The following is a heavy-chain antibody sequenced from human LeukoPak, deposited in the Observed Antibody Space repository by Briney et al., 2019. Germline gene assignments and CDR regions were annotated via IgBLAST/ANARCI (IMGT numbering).Heavy chain of an antibody. Sequence: ASVKVSFKASGHTFTSYGIGWVRQAPGQGLEWMGWISTYNGKRNYAQKFQDRVTMTTDTSTSTAYMELRSLRSDDTAIYHCAKNYYYDNTGYWGAFDIWGQGTMVTVSS. J-gene: IGHJ3*02. V-gene: IGHV1-18*01. CDR3: AKNYYYDNTGYWGAFDI. CDR2: ISTYNGKR. CDR1: GHTFTSYG. D-gene: IGHD3-22*01.